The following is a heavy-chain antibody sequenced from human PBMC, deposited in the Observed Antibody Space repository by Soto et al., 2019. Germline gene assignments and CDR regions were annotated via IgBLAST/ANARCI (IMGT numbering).Heavy chain of an antibody. Sequence: QVQLEESGGGVVQPGWSLRLSCAASGFIFSSYSMHWVRQAPGKGLEWVAIISNDGSSKYYVDSVKGRFTISRDNSNNTLSLQMNSLRAEDTAVYYCARDQFLDAFDIWGQGTMVTVSS. CDR3: ARDQFLDAFDI. D-gene: IGHD2-21*01. V-gene: IGHV3-30-3*01. CDR1: GFIFSSYS. J-gene: IGHJ3*02. CDR2: ISNDGSSK.